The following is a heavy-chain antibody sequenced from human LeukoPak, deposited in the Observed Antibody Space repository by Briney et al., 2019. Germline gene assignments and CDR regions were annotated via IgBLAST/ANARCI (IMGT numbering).Heavy chain of an antibody. CDR2: ISWNSGSI. Sequence: PGGSLRLSCAASGFTFDDYAMHWVRQAPGKGLEWVSGISWNSGSIGYADSVKGRFTISRDNAKNSLYLQMNSLRAEDTAVYYCARESPWFPGGAFDIWGQGTMVTVSS. CDR1: GFTFDDYA. D-gene: IGHD3-10*01. CDR3: ARESPWFPGGAFDI. V-gene: IGHV3-9*01. J-gene: IGHJ3*02.